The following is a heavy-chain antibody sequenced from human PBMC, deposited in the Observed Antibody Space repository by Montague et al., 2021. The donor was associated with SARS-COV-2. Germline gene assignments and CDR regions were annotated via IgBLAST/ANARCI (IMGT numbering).Heavy chain of an antibody. CDR2: TYYRSRWFN. Sequence: CAISGDSVSSNSAAWNWIRQSPSRGLEWLGRTYYRSRWFNDYAVSIRSRITINPDTPKNQFSLQLNSVIPEDTAVYYCARATEWRGYYYYYYMDVWGKGTTVTVSS. J-gene: IGHJ6*03. CDR1: GDSVSSNSAA. CDR3: ARATEWRGYYYYYYMDV. V-gene: IGHV6-1*01. D-gene: IGHD1-14*01.